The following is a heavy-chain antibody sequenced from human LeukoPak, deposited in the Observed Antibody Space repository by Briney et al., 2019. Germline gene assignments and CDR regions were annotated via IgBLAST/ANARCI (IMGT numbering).Heavy chain of an antibody. J-gene: IGHJ4*02. CDR1: GYTFTGYY. CDR2: INPNSGDT. V-gene: IGHV1-2*02. D-gene: IGHD4-17*01. Sequence: GASVKVSCKASGYTFTGYYMHWVRQPPGQGLEWMGWINPNSGDTNYAHNFQGRVTMTRDTSISTAYMELIRLVSDDTAVYYFARDPNPTLGDYNGYFGYWGQGTLVTVSS. CDR3: ARDPNPTLGDYNGYFGY.